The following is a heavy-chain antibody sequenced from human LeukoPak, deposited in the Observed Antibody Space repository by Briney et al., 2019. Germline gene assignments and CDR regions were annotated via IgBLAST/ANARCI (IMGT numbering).Heavy chain of an antibody. J-gene: IGHJ5*02. D-gene: IGHD3-10*01. Sequence: SETLSLTCAVYGGSFSGYYWSWIRQPPGKGLEWIGEINHSGSTNYNPSLKSRVTISVDTSKNQFSLKLSSVTAADTAVYYCARRLRGPRGVQGRWFDPWGQGTLVTVSS. CDR1: GGSFSGYY. CDR3: ARRLRGPRGVQGRWFDP. V-gene: IGHV4-34*01. CDR2: INHSGST.